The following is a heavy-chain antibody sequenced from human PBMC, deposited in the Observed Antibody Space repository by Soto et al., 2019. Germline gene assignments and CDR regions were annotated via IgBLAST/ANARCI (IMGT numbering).Heavy chain of an antibody. CDR2: IYDSGTT. D-gene: IGHD2-21*01. J-gene: IGHJ6*02. CDR3: AASCVACGGFNYYGMGV. V-gene: IGHV4-31*03. Sequence: SLTSIVFGGSPSIGRYYWDWTRENPGKGLEWIGCIYDSGTTYNNPTIKSRVTISVDTSKNQFSLKLSSVTAADTAVYYCAASCVACGGFNYYGMGVWGQGTTVTVSS. CDR1: GGSPSIGRYY.